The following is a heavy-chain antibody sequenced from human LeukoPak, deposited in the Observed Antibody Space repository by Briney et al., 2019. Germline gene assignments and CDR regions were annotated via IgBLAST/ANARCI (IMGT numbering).Heavy chain of an antibody. CDR2: ISNDGSNK. J-gene: IGHJ4*02. V-gene: IGHV3-30-3*01. CDR1: GFTFSSYA. D-gene: IGHD3-22*01. Sequence: GGSLRLSCAASGFTFSSYAMHWVRQAPGKGLEWVAVISNDGSNKYYADSVKGRFTISRDNSKNTLYLEMNSLRAEDTAVYYCARDYYYDSSGYWDYCFDYWGQGTLVSVSS. CDR3: ARDYYYDSSGYWDYCFDY.